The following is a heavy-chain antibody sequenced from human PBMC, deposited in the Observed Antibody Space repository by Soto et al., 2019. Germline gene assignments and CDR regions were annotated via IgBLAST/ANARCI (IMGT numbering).Heavy chain of an antibody. CDR2: ISSGSSTI. J-gene: IGHJ4*02. V-gene: IGHV3-48*01. D-gene: IGHD6-13*01. CDR3: ARARQAAAGYYFDY. CDR1: GFTFSSYS. Sequence: GGSLRLSCAASGFTFSSYSLSWVRQAPGTGLEWVSYISSGSSTIYYADSVKGRFTISRDNAKNSLYLQMNSLRAEDTAVYYCARARQAAAGYYFDYWGQGDLVTVSS.